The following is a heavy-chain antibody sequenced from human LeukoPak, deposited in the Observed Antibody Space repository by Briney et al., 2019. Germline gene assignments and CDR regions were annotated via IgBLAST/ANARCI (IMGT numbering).Heavy chain of an antibody. J-gene: IGHJ4*02. CDR2: IKSKTDGGTT. CDR1: GFTFSNAW. V-gene: IGHV3-15*01. Sequence: GGSLRLSCAASGFTFSNAWMSWVRQAPGKGLEWVGRIKSKTDGGTTDYAAPVKGRFTISRDDSKNTLYLQMNSLKTEDTAVYYCTTDIGLTYYYDSSGSHYFDYWGQGTLVTVSP. D-gene: IGHD3-22*01. CDR3: TTDIGLTYYYDSSGSHYFDY.